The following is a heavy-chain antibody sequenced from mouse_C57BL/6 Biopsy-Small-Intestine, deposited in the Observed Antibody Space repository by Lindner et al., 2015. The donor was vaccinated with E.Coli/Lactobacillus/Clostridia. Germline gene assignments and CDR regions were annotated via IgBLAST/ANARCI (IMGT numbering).Heavy chain of an antibody. D-gene: IGHD4-1*01. J-gene: IGHJ1*01. V-gene: IGHV1-31*01. CDR3: VRSRGGTGYFDV. Sequence: QLQESGPELVKPGRSVKISCRASGNSFTGYYLHWVKQSHGNILDWIGYIYPYNGISSYNQKFKDKAKLTVDKSSSTAYMELHSLTSEDSAVYYCVRSRGGTGYFDVWGAGTTVTVSS. CDR1: GNSFTGYY. CDR2: IYPYNGIS.